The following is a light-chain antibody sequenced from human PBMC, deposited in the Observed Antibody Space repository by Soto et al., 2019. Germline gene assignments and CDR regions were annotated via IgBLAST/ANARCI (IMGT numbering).Light chain of an antibody. Sequence: EIVLTQSPDTLSLSPGERATLSCRASQVVSSNYLAWYQQRPGQTPRLLIYGASTRATGIPDRFSGGGSGTDFTLTISRLEPEDFAVYYCQQFSSYPLTFGEGTKVDIK. V-gene: IGKV3-20*01. CDR1: QVVSSNY. CDR3: QQFSSYPLT. CDR2: GAS. J-gene: IGKJ4*01.